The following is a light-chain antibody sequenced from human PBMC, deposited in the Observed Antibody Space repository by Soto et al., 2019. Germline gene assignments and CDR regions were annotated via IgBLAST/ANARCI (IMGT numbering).Light chain of an antibody. J-gene: IGKJ2*01. V-gene: IGKV1-39*01. CDR2: TSG. CDR1: QRITTY. CDR3: QQTYSTPYT. Sequence: IHMTQSPSSLSASVGDRITVTCRASQRITTYLNWYQLKPGEAPKLLISTSGTLQRGVPSRFSGSGSGTDFTLTITRLQPADFATYFCQQTYSTPYTFGQGTKFEIK.